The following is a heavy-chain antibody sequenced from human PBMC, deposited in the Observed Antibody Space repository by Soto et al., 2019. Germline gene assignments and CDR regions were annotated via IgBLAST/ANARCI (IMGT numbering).Heavy chain of an antibody. V-gene: IGHV1-8*01. D-gene: IGHD2-15*01. Sequence: QVQLVQSGAEVKKPGASVKVSCKASGYTFTSYDINWVRQAPGQGLEWMGWMNPNSGNTGYAQKFQGRVTMTRNTSISTAYMELSSLRSEDTAVYYCARLHDCSGGSCCAFDYWGQGTLVTVS. CDR2: MNPNSGNT. CDR1: GYTFTSYD. CDR3: ARLHDCSGGSCCAFDY. J-gene: IGHJ4*02.